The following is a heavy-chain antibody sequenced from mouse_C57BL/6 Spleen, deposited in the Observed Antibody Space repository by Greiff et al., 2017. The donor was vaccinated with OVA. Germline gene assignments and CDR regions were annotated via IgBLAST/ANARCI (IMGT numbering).Heavy chain of an antibody. CDR1: GYSFTGYY. CDR2: IYPDNGIS. V-gene: IGHV1-31*01. CDR3: AKAAVGVAYDD. D-gene: IGHD1-1*01. J-gene: IGHJ2*01. Sequence: EVQLQQSGPELVKPGASVKISCKASGYSFTGYYMHWVKQSHGNILDWIGYIYPDNGISSYNQKFKGKATLTVDKSSSTAYMELRSLTSEDSAVYDCAKAAVGVAYDDWGKGTTLTVAS.